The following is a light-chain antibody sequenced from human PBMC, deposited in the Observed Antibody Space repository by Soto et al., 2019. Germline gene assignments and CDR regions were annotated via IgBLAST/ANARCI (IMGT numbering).Light chain of an antibody. CDR1: QSVSRNH. J-gene: IGKJ1*01. Sequence: EIVLTQSPGTLSLSPGERATLSCRASQSVSRNHLAWYQQKPGQTPRLLIYGASSRATGIPDRFSGSGSGTDFTLTISRLEPEDFAVYYCQRYGTSPRAFGQGTKVEVK. V-gene: IGKV3-20*01. CDR2: GAS. CDR3: QRYGTSPRA.